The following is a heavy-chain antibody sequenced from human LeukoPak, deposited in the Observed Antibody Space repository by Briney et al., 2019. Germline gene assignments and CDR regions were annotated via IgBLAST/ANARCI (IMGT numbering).Heavy chain of an antibody. CDR2: IYYSGST. J-gene: IGHJ3*02. D-gene: IGHD3-10*01. V-gene: IGHV4-59*01. CDR3: ARAPGGYGSGSRGAFDI. CDR1: GGSISSYY. Sequence: SETLSLTCTVSGGSISSYYWSWIRQPPGKGLEWIGYIYYSGSTNYNPSLKSRVTISVDTSKNQFSLKLSSVTAADTAVYYCARAPGGYGSGSRGAFDIWGQGTMVTVSS.